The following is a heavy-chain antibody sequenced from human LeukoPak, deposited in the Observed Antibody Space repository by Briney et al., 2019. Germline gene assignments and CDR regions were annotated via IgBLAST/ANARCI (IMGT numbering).Heavy chain of an antibody. D-gene: IGHD4-23*01. CDR2: IHYSGNT. J-gene: IGHJ4*02. CDR3: ARENNDYGGKKAFDY. CDR1: GGSSRSGDYF. Sequence: SETLSLTCAVSGGSSRSGDYFWSWIRQPPGKGLEWIGHIHYSGNTYYNPSLKSRVSISVDTSKYQFSLKLSSVTAADTAVYYCARENNDYGGKKAFDYWGQGTLVTVSS. V-gene: IGHV4-30-4*01.